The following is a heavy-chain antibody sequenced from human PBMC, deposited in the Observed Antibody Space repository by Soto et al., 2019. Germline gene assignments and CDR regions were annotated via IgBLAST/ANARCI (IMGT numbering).Heavy chain of an antibody. CDR3: ARVRIKSQLLREYYYYGMDV. J-gene: IGHJ6*02. V-gene: IGHV6-1*01. CDR2: TYYRSKWYN. D-gene: IGHD2-2*01. CDR1: GDRVSSNSAA. Sequence: SQTLSLTCAISGDRVSSNSAAWNWIRQSPSRGLEWLGRTYYRSKWYNDYAVTVKSRITINPDTSKNQSSLQLNSVTPEDTAAYYCARVRIKSQLLREYYYYGMDVWGEGARVTV.